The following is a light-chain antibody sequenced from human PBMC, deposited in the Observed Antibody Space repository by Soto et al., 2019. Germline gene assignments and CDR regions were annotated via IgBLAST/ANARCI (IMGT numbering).Light chain of an antibody. J-gene: IGKJ3*01. CDR2: GAS. Sequence: EIVLTQSPGTLSLSPGERATLSCRASQSVSSSYLAWYQQKPGQAPRLLIYGASSRATGIPDRFSGSGSGTVFTLTISRLEPEDCAVYYCQQYGSSPPTFGPGTKVDIK. V-gene: IGKV3-20*01. CDR1: QSVSSSY. CDR3: QQYGSSPPT.